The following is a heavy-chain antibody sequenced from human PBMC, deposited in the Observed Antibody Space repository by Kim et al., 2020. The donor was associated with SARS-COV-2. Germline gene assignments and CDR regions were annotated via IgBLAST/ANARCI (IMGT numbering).Heavy chain of an antibody. Sequence: GGSLRLSCAASGFHFGAYDMYWVRQAPGKGLEWLSSISWYSGTKCYADSVKGRFTISRDNAKKSLFLHMHSLRPEDTAVYFCAREGYDSCRAFVRWGQGT. J-gene: IGHJ3*01. V-gene: IGHV3-9*01. D-gene: IGHD3-22*01. CDR3: AREGYDSCRAFVR. CDR1: GFHFGAYD. CDR2: ISWYSGTK.